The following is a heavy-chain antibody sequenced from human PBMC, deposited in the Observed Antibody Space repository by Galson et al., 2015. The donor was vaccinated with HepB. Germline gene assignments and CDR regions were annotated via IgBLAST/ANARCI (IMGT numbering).Heavy chain of an antibody. V-gene: IGHV1-24*01. CDR2: FDPEDGET. CDR1: GYTLTELS. Sequence: SVKVSCKVSGYTLTELSMHWVRQAPGKGLEWMGGFDPEDGETIYAQKFQGRVTMTEDTSTDTAYMELSSLRSEDTAVYYSATGREQLGVYYYYGMDVWGQGTTVTVSS. D-gene: IGHD6-6*01. J-gene: IGHJ6*02. CDR3: ATGREQLGVYYYYGMDV.